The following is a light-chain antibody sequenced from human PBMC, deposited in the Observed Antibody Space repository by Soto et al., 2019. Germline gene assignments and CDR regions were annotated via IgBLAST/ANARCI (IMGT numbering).Light chain of an antibody. CDR1: SSDVGGYNY. CDR2: DVS. V-gene: IGLV2-14*01. CDR3: SSYTSSSTLV. Sequence: QSVLTQPASVSGSPGQSITISCTGTSSDVGGYNYVSWYQQHPGKAPKLMIYDVSNRPSGVSNRFSGSKSGNTASLTISELQAEDEADYYCSSYTSSSTLVFGIGTKVTVL. J-gene: IGLJ1*01.